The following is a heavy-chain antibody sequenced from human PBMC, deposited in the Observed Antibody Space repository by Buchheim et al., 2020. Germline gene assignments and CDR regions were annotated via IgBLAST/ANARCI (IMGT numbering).Heavy chain of an antibody. CDR3: ARGGGDYYDSSGYPDY. V-gene: IGHV3-21*01. D-gene: IGHD3-22*01. Sequence: EVQLVESGGGLVKPGGSLRLSCAASGFTFSSYSMNWVRQAPGKGLEWVSSISSSSSYIYYADSVKGRFTISRDNAKHSLYLQMNSLRAEDTAVYYCARGGGDYYDSSGYPDYWGQGTL. J-gene: IGHJ4*02. CDR1: GFTFSSYS. CDR2: ISSSSSYI.